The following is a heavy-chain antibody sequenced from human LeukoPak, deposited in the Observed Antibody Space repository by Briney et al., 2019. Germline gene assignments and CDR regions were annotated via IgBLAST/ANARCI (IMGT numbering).Heavy chain of an antibody. CDR2: IYTSGST. D-gene: IGHD3-22*01. Sequence: SENLSFTCTVSGGSISSGSYYWSWIRQPAGKGLEWIGRIYTSGSTNYNPSLKSRVTISVDTSKNQFSLKLSSVTAADTAVYYCARASITYYYDSSALEWGQGTLVTVSS. J-gene: IGHJ1*01. CDR3: ARASITYYYDSSALE. CDR1: GGSISSGSYY. V-gene: IGHV4-61*02.